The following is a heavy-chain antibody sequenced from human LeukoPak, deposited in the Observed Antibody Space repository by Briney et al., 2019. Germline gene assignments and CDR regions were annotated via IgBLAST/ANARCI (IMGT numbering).Heavy chain of an antibody. CDR1: GGSISSGGYY. J-gene: IGHJ4*01. V-gene: IGHV4-31*03. CDR2: IYYSGST. Sequence: ASQTLSLTCTVSGGSISSGGYYWSWIRQHPGKGLEWIGYIYYSGSTYYNPSLKSRVTISVDTSKNQFSLKLSSVTAADTAVYYCARGFGSSWPDGYWGHGTLVTVSS. D-gene: IGHD6-13*01. CDR3: ARGFGSSWPDGY.